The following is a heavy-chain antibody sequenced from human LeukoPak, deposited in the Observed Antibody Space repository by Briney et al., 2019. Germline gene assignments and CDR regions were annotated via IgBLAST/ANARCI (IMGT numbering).Heavy chain of an antibody. Sequence: ASVKVSCKASGYTFTSYDMHWVRQAPGQGLEWMGIINPSGGSTSYAQKFQGRVTMTRDTSTSTVYMELSSLRSEDTGVYYCARETRATGFDPWGQGTLVTVSS. CDR3: ARETRATGFDP. V-gene: IGHV1-46*01. CDR1: GYTFTSYD. J-gene: IGHJ5*02. D-gene: IGHD5-12*01. CDR2: INPSGGST.